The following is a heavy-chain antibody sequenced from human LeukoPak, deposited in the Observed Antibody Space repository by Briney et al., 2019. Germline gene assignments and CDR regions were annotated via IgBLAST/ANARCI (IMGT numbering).Heavy chain of an antibody. CDR1: GFTFSDYY. Sequence: GGSLRLSCAASGFTFSDYYMSWIRQAPGKGLERVSYISSSGSTIYYADSVKGRFTISRDNAKNSLYLQMNSLRAEDTAVYYCAREIYYYGSGGRYYYMDVWGKGTTVTVSS. D-gene: IGHD3-10*01. V-gene: IGHV3-11*01. J-gene: IGHJ6*03. CDR2: ISSSGSTI. CDR3: AREIYYYGSGGRYYYMDV.